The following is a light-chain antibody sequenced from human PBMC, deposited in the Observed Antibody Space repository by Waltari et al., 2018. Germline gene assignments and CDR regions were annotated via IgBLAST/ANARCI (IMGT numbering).Light chain of an antibody. J-gene: IGLJ2*01. CDR3: SSYTISSTVV. CDR1: SSDVGGYNY. CDR2: DVT. Sequence: QSALTQPASVSGSPGQSITLSCTGTSSDVGGYNYVSWYQQHPVKAPKLMIYDVTDRPSGVSNRFSGSKSGNTASLTISGLQAEDEADYYCSSYTISSTVVFGGGTKLTVL. V-gene: IGLV2-14*03.